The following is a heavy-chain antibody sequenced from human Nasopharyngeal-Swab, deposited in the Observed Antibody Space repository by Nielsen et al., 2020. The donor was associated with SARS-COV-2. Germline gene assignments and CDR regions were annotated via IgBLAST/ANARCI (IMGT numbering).Heavy chain of an antibody. V-gene: IGHV3-13*01. D-gene: IGHD2-15*01. Sequence: GESLKISCAASGFTFSSYDMHWVRQATGKGLEWVSAIGTAGDTYYPGSVKGRFNISRENAKNSLYLQMNSLRAGDTAVYYCARERTDCSGGSCYSYGMDVWGQGTTVTVSS. J-gene: IGHJ6*02. CDR1: GFTFSSYD. CDR2: IGTAGDT. CDR3: ARERTDCSGGSCYSYGMDV.